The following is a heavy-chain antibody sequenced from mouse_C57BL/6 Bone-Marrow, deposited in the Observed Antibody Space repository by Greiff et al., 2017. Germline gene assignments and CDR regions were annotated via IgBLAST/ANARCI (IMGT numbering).Heavy chain of an antibody. CDR2: IYPGSGST. D-gene: IGHD2-2*01. J-gene: IGHJ4*01. V-gene: IGHV1-55*01. Sequence: VQLQQPGAELVKPGASVKMSCKASGYTFTSYWITWVKQRPGQGLEWIGDIYPGSGSTNYNEKFKSKATLTVDTSSSTAYMQLSSLTSEDSAVYYCANIYYGYRYYAMDYWGQGTSVTVSS. CDR1: GYTFTSYW. CDR3: ANIYYGYRYYAMDY.